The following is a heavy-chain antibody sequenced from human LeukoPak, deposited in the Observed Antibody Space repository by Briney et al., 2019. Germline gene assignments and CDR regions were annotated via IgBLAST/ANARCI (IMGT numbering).Heavy chain of an antibody. J-gene: IGHJ5*02. Sequence: SETLSLTCAVSGGSISSGGSSWSWTRQPPGKGLEWIGYIYHSGSTYYNPSLKSRVTISVDRSKTQFSLKLSSVTAADTAVYYCARLKSGSDNWFDPWGQGTLVTVSS. CDR1: GGSISSGGSS. D-gene: IGHD3-3*01. V-gene: IGHV4-30-2*01. CDR3: ARLKSGSDNWFDP. CDR2: IYHSGST.